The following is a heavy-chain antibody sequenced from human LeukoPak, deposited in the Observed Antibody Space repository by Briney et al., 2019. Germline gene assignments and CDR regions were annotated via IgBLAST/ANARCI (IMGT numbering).Heavy chain of an antibody. CDR3: AQDLSYIGLDN. D-gene: IGHD2/OR15-2a*01. V-gene: IGHV3-23*01. J-gene: IGHJ4*02. CDR2: FSASGST. CDR1: GITFRNYG. Sequence: GGSLRLSCAASGITFRNYGMNWVRQAPGKGLEWVSAFSASGSTYYADSVKGRFTVSRDNSENMLYLQMNSLRAEDTAVYYCAQDLSYIGLDNWGQGTLVTVSS.